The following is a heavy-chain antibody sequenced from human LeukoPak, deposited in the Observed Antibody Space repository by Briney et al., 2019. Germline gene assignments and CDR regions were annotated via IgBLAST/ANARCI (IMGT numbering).Heavy chain of an antibody. D-gene: IGHD1-26*01. CDR2: MNPNSGNT. V-gene: IGHV1-8*03. CDR3: ARGCSGSYWGYYYYYMDV. J-gene: IGHJ6*03. CDR1: GYTFTSYD. Sequence: ASVKVSCKASGYTFTSYDINWVRQATGQGLEWMGWMNPNSGNTGYAQKFQGRVTITRNTSISTAYMELSSLRSEDTAVYYCARGCSGSYWGYYYYYMDVWGKGTTVTVSS.